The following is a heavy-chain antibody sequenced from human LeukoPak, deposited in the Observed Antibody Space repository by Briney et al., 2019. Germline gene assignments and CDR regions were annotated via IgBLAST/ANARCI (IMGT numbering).Heavy chain of an antibody. D-gene: IGHD3-10*01. J-gene: IGHJ4*02. CDR1: GYTFTSYD. CDR3: ARGYHTVWFGDRTGVDY. V-gene: IGHV1-8*03. Sequence: GASVKVSCKASGYTFTSYDINWVRQATGQGLEWMGWMNPNSGNTGYAQKFQGRVTITRNTSISTAYMELSSLRSEDTAVYYCARGYHTVWFGDRTGVDYWGQGTLVTVSS. CDR2: MNPNSGNT.